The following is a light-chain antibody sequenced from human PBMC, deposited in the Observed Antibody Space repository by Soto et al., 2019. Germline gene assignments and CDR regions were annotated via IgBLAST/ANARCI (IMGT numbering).Light chain of an antibody. V-gene: IGKV3-15*01. CDR3: QHYNNWSPWT. CDR2: GAS. CDR1: QSINSN. Sequence: IVMTQSPATLSVSPGERATLSCRASQSINSNLAWYQQKFGQAPRLLIYGASTRATGVPARFSGSGSGTAFSLTITSLQSEDFAVYYCQHYNNWSPWTFGQGTKVEI. J-gene: IGKJ1*01.